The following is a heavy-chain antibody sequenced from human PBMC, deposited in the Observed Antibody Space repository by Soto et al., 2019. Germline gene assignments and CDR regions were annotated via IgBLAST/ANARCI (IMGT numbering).Heavy chain of an antibody. D-gene: IGHD2-15*01. Sequence: SETLSLTCTVSGGSISSGGYYWSWIRQHPGKGLEWIGYIYYSGSTYYNPSLKSRVTIPVDTSKNQFSLKLSSVTAADTAVYYCARDNRDCSGGSCYTNWFDPWGQGTLVTVSS. CDR3: ARDNRDCSGGSCYTNWFDP. J-gene: IGHJ5*02. CDR2: IYYSGST. V-gene: IGHV4-31*03. CDR1: GGSISSGGYY.